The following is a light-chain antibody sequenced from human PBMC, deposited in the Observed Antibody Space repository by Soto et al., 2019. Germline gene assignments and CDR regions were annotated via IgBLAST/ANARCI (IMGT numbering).Light chain of an antibody. CDR1: QSLRSNF. Sequence: PGEIATLSCTASQSLRSNFLAWYQQKPGQAPRLLIYDASSRAAGIPDRFSGSGSGTDFTLTITRLEPEDFAVYYCQQYVSSPPSFGQGTRLEIK. J-gene: IGKJ5*01. CDR2: DAS. V-gene: IGKV3-20*01. CDR3: QQYVSSPPS.